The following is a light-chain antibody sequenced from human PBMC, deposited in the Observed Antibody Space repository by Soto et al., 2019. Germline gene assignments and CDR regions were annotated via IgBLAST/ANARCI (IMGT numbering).Light chain of an antibody. J-gene: IGKJ5*01. Sequence: IVLTQSPGTLSLSPVEGATLSCSPSQSVSNNYLAWYQQKPGQAPRLLIYDASNRATGIPARFSGSGSGTDFTLTISSLEPEDFAVYYCQQRSNWPVTFGQGTRLEIK. V-gene: IGKV3-11*01. CDR1: QSVSNNY. CDR3: QQRSNWPVT. CDR2: DAS.